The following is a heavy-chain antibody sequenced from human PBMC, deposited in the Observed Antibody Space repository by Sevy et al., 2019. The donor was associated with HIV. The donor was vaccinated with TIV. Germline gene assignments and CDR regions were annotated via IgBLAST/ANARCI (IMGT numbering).Heavy chain of an antibody. V-gene: IGHV4-39*01. Sequence: SETLSLTCTVSGGSISSSSYYWGWIRQPPGKGLEWIGSIYYSGSTYYNPSLKSRVTISVDTSKNQFPLKLSSVTAADTAVYYCARQVDVVVPAAIPNWFDPWGQGTLVTVSS. CDR1: GGSISSSSYY. CDR2: IYYSGST. J-gene: IGHJ5*02. D-gene: IGHD2-2*02. CDR3: ARQVDVVVPAAIPNWFDP.